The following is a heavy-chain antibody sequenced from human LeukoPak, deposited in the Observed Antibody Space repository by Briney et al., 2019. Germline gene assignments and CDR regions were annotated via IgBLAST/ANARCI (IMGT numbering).Heavy chain of an antibody. J-gene: IGHJ4*02. CDR2: MYYRGGT. V-gene: IGHV4-39*01. Sequence: KSSETLSLTCTASGGSISNTNYYWGWIRQPPGKGLEWIGHMYYRGGTARNSSLKSRVTISVDTSKNQSSLKLTSVTASDTAVYYCATADDYGLYFDYWGQGTLVTVSS. CDR1: GGSISNTNYY. D-gene: IGHD4-17*01. CDR3: ATADDYGLYFDY.